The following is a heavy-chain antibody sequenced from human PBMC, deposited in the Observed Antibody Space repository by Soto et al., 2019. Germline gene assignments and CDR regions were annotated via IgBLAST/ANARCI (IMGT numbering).Heavy chain of an antibody. CDR1: GFTFSSYA. V-gene: IGHV3-23*01. D-gene: IGHD3-10*01. CDR2: ISGSGGST. J-gene: IGHJ4*02. CDR3: AKASSLWFGELGGY. Sequence: GGSLRLSCAASGFTFSSYAMSWVRQAPGKGLEWVSAISGSGGSTYYADSVKGRFTISRDNSKNTLYLQMNSLRAEDTAVYYCAKASSLWFGELGGYWGQGTLVTVSS.